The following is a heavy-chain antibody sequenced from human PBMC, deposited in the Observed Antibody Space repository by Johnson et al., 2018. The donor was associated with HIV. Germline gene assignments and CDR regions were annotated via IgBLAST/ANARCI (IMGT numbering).Heavy chain of an antibody. Sequence: VQLMESGGGLVQPGGSLRLSCVASGFTFSRYDMHWVRQAPGKGLEWVAVISYDGSNKYYADSVKGRFTISRDNSKNTLYLQMNSLRAEDTAVYYCARDPDIWGQGTMVTVSS. CDR1: GFTFSRYD. J-gene: IGHJ3*02. CDR3: ARDPDI. CDR2: ISYDGSNK. V-gene: IGHV3-30*03.